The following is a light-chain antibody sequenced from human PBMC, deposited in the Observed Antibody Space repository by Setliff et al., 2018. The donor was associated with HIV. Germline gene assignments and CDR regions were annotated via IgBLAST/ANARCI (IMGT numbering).Light chain of an antibody. CDR3: FSYTGSDTFV. J-gene: IGLJ1*01. CDR2: DVT. CDR1: PSDVGGFTL. V-gene: IGLV2-23*02. Sequence: QSALSQPASVPGSPGQSITISCTGTPSDVGGFTLVSWYQKYPDRVPKLIIYDVTKRPSGVSDRFPGSKSANTASLTISGLQPEDEADYYCFSYTGSDTFVFGTGTKVTVL.